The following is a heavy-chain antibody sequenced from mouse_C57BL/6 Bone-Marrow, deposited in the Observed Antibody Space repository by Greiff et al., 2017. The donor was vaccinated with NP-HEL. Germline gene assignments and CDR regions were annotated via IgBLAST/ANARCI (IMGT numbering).Heavy chain of an antibody. Sequence: QVQLQQSGAELVRPGTSVKVSCKASGYAFTNYLIEWVKQRPGQGLEWIGVINPGSGGTNYNEKFKGKATLTADKSSSTAYMQLSSLTSEDSAVYFCARGRFSWFAYWGQGTLVTVSA. CDR1: GYAFTNYL. V-gene: IGHV1-54*01. CDR3: ARGRFSWFAY. J-gene: IGHJ3*01. CDR2: INPGSGGT.